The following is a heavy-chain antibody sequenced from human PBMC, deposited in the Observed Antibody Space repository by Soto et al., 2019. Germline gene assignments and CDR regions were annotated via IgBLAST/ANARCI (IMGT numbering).Heavy chain of an antibody. D-gene: IGHD2-2*01. CDR3: AKYGTTSRSAFDP. CDR1: GFTFSSYA. CDR2: ISGSGSTT. V-gene: IGHV3-23*01. J-gene: IGHJ5*02. Sequence: GSLRLSCAASGFTFSSYAMSWVRQAPGKGLEWVSSISGSGSTTYHADSVKGRLTISRDNSKNTLYLQMISLRAEDTAVYYCAKYGTTSRSAFDPWGQGTLVTVSS.